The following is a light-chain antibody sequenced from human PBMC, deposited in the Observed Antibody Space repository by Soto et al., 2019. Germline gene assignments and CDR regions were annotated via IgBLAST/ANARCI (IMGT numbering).Light chain of an antibody. CDR1: QGISSW. CDR3: QYYNNYCWT. CDR2: KTS. V-gene: IGKV1-5*03. J-gene: IGKJ1*01. Sequence: DIQLTQSPSTLSASVGDRVTITSRASQGISSWLAWYQQKPGKAPKFLIYKTSNLESGVPSRFSGSGSGTEFTLTISSLQPDDFATYYCQYYNNYCWTFGQGTKVEIK.